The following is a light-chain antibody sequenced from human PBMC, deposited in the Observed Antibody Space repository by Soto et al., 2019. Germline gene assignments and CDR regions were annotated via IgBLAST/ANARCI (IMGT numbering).Light chain of an antibody. Sequence: IVMTQSPGTLSLSPGERATLSCKASQSVSSYLAWYKQKPGQAPRLLIYGASSRATGIPDRFSGSGSGTEFSLTISRLEPEDFEVYYCQQYGVSPRTFGQGTKVDIK. CDR1: QSVSSY. CDR2: GAS. V-gene: IGKV3-20*01. J-gene: IGKJ1*01. CDR3: QQYGVSPRT.